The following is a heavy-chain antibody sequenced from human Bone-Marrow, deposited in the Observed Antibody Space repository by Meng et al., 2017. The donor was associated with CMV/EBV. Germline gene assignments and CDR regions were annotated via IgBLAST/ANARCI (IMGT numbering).Heavy chain of an antibody. CDR2: ISSSSNYI. J-gene: IGHJ6*02. D-gene: IGHD3-10*01. CDR1: GFTFSSYS. V-gene: IGHV3-21*01. CDR3: ARDYGSGSYGYYYGVVV. Sequence: GESLKISCAASGFTFSSYSMNWVRQAPGKGLEWVSSISSSSNYIYYADSVKGRFTISRDTAKNSLYLQMNSLRAEDTAVYYCARDYGSGSYGYYYGVVVWGQGTTVTVSS.